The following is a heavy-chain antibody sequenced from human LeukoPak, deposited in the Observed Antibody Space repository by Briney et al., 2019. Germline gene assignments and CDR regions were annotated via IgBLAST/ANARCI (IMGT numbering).Heavy chain of an antibody. D-gene: IGHD3-22*01. V-gene: IGHV3-9*01. Sequence: GGSLRLSCAASGFTFDDYAMHWVRQAPGKGLEWVSGISWNSGSIGYADSVKGRFTISRDNAKNSLYPQMNSLRAEDTALYYCAKAYYYDSSGYLDYWGQGTLVTVSP. CDR2: ISWNSGSI. CDR3: AKAYYYDSSGYLDY. J-gene: IGHJ4*02. CDR1: GFTFDDYA.